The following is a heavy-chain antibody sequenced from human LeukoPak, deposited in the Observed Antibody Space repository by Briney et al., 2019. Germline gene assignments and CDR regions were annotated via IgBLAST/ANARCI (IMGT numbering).Heavy chain of an antibody. CDR3: ARDGLGCSSTSCYFDY. CDR1: GFTFSTYS. Sequence: GGSLRLSCAASGFTFSTYSVNWVRQAPGKGLEWVSSISSTSSYIYSADSVKGRFTISRDNAKNSLYLQMNSLRAEDTAVYYCARDGLGCSSTSCYFDYWGQGALVTVSS. D-gene: IGHD2-2*01. J-gene: IGHJ4*02. V-gene: IGHV3-21*01. CDR2: ISSTSSYI.